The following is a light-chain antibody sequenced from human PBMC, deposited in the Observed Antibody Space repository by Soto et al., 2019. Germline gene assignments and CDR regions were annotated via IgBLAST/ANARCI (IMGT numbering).Light chain of an antibody. CDR3: QSYDSGLSGYV. J-gene: IGLJ1*01. V-gene: IGLV1-40*01. Sequence: QSVLTQPPSVSGAPGQRVTISCTGSSSNIGAGYDVHWYQQLPGTAPKLLIYGNSNRPSGVPDRFSGSKSGTSAFLAITGLQAEDEADYYCQSYDSGLSGYVFGTGTKVTVL. CDR2: GNS. CDR1: SSNIGAGYD.